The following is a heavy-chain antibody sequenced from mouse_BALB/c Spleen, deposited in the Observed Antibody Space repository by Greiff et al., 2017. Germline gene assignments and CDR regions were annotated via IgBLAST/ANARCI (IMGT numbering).Heavy chain of an antibody. V-gene: IGHV5-4*02. J-gene: IGHJ3*01. CDR1: GFTFSDYY. D-gene: IGHD2-1*01. CDR2: ISDGGSYT. Sequence: EVQRVESGGGLVKPGGSLKLSCAASGFTFSDYYMYWVRQTPEKRLEWVATISDGGSYTYYPDSVKGRFTISRDNAKNNLYLQMSSLKSEDTAMYYCAREGDGNYDVWGQGTLVTVSA. CDR3: AREGDGNYDV.